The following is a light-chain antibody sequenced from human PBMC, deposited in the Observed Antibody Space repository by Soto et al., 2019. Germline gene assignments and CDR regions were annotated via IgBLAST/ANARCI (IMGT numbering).Light chain of an antibody. CDR3: QQYNNRPWT. CDR2: GAS. CDR1: QSISAN. Sequence: EIVMTQSPATLSVSPGEGATLSCRASQSISANLAWYQQKPGQAPRLLIYGASTRATGIPARFSGGGSGTDFTLTISSLQSEDFAVYYCQQYNNRPWTFGQGTKVEIK. V-gene: IGKV3-15*01. J-gene: IGKJ1*01.